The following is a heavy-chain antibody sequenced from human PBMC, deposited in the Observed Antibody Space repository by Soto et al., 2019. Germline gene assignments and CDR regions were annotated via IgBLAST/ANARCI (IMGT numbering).Heavy chain of an antibody. CDR1: GFSVDSFE. J-gene: IGHJ6*02. CDR3: ARDVGPTSGYHYYSMDV. D-gene: IGHD3-22*01. CDR2: MSSGGTAI. V-gene: IGHV3-48*03. Sequence: EEQLVESGGGLVQPGGSLRLSCAASGFSVDSFEMSWVRQPQGKGLQWLSSMSSGGTAIHSPDSVKGRFTISRDRAKNTLYLQINGLRAEDTAVYYCARDVGPTSGYHYYSMDVWGQGTTVTVSS.